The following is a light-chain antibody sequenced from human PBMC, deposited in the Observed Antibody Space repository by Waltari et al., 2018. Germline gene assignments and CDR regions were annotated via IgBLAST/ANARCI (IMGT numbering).Light chain of an antibody. Sequence: QSVLTQPPSASGTPGQRLTIPSSGSTPNTGRNTVTWYQQPPGTAPKLPIYSNNQRPSGVPDRFSGSKSGTSASLAISGLQSEDEADYYCAAWDDSLNAVVFGGGTKLTVL. J-gene: IGLJ2*01. CDR3: AAWDDSLNAVV. V-gene: IGLV1-44*01. CDR1: TPNTGRNT. CDR2: SNN.